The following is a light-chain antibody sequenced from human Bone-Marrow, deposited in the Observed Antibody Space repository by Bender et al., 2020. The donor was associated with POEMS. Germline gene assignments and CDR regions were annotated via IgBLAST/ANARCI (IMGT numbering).Light chain of an antibody. CDR2: KDS. CDR1: ALPKQY. CDR3: QSSDSSGTYRI. V-gene: IGLV3-25*03. Sequence: SYELIQPSSVSVSPGQTARITCSGDALPKQYAFWYLQKPGQAPELLIYKDSERPSEIPERFSSSSSGTTVTLTISGVQAEDEADYYCQSSDSSGTYRIFGGGTKLTVL. J-gene: IGLJ2*01.